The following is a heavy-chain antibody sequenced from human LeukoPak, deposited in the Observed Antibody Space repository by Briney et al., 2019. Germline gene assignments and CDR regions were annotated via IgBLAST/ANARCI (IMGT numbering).Heavy chain of an antibody. CDR3: ARDRPNCSSTSCYEPLFDY. J-gene: IGHJ4*02. Sequence: ASVKVSCKASGYTFAGCYMHWVRQAPGQGLEWMGWIKHNSGGTNYAQKFQGRVTMTRDTSISTAYMEPSRLRSDDTAVYYCARDRPNCSSTSCYEPLFDYWGQGTLVTVSS. D-gene: IGHD2-2*01. V-gene: IGHV1-2*02. CDR1: GYTFAGCY. CDR2: IKHNSGGT.